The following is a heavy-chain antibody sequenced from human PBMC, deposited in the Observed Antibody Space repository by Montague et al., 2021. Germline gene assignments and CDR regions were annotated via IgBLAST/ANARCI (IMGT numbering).Heavy chain of an antibody. V-gene: IGHV4-31*03. CDR2: MYDSGST. CDR3: ARGRLATGDFDY. Sequence: TLSLTCTVSGDSLSSVGYSWTWNRQHPGQELVWIGYMYDSGSTYYNPSLKSRVTISGDTSKNHFSLRLTSVTAADTAVYYCARGRLATGDFDYWGQGTLVTVSS. CDR1: GDSLSSVGYS. J-gene: IGHJ4*02. D-gene: IGHD6-13*01.